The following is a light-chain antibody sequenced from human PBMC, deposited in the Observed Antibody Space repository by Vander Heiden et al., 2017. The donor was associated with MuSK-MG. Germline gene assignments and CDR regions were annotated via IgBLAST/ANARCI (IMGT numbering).Light chain of an antibody. Sequence: QSLLTQPPSASRTPGQGVTISCSGSSSNIGSYTVNWFQQIPGTAPRLLLYSNDMRPSGVPDRFSGSRSGTSAALAVSGLQSEDEGTYFCSTWDDSLNGVVFGGGTSLTVL. CDR2: SND. J-gene: IGLJ2*01. CDR1: SSNIGSYT. CDR3: STWDDSLNGVV. V-gene: IGLV1-44*01.